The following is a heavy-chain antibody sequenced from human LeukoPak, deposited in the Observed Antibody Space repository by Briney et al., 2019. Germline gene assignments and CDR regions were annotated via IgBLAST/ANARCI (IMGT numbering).Heavy chain of an antibody. J-gene: IGHJ5*02. Sequence: ASVKVSCKASGYTFTGYYMHWVRQAPGQGVEWMGWINPNSGGTNYAQKFQGRVTMTRDTSISTAYMELSRLRSDDTAVYYCARATLRPNWFDPWGQGTLVTVSS. D-gene: IGHD4-11*01. CDR3: ARATLRPNWFDP. CDR2: INPNSGGT. CDR1: GYTFTGYY. V-gene: IGHV1-2*02.